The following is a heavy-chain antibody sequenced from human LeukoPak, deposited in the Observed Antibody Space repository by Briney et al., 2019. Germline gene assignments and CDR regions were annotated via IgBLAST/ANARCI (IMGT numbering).Heavy chain of an antibody. Sequence: PGRSLRLSCAASGFTFSSYAMHWVRQAPGKGLEWVAVKSYDGSNKYYADSVKGRFTISRDNSKNTLYLQMNSLRAEDTAVYYCAREFTYYDILPGYYSRFDYFDYWGQGTLVTVSS. CDR1: GFTFSSYA. V-gene: IGHV3-30*01. CDR3: AREFTYYDILPGYYSRFDYFDY. CDR2: KSYDGSNK. J-gene: IGHJ4*02. D-gene: IGHD3-9*01.